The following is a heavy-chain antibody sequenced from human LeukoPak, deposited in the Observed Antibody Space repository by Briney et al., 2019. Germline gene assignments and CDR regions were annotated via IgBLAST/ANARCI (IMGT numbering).Heavy chain of an antibody. CDR3: AKDPGYCSSTSCSAMFVIVGYFDY. CDR1: GFTFSSYG. V-gene: IGHV3-30*02. CDR2: IRYDGSNK. J-gene: IGHJ4*02. Sequence: GGSLRLSCAASGFTFSSYGMHWVRQAPGKGLEWVAFIRYDGSNKYYADSVKGRFTISRDNSKNTLYLQMNSLRAEDTAVYYCAKDPGYCSSTSCSAMFVIVGYFDYWGQGTLVTVSS. D-gene: IGHD2-2*01.